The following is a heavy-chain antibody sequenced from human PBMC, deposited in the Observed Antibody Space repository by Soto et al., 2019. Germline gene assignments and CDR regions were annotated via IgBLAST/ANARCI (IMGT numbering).Heavy chain of an antibody. D-gene: IGHD3-3*01. V-gene: IGHV3-23*01. CDR1: GFTFSSYA. Sequence: EVQLLESGGGLVQPGGSLRLSCAASGFTFSSYAMSWVRQAPGKGLEWVSTISGSRGSTYYADSVKGRFTISRDNSKNTLHLQMNSLRAEDKAVYYCAKRWGNRFLEPRDYFDYWGPGTLVTVSS. CDR3: AKRWGNRFLEPRDYFDY. J-gene: IGHJ4*02. CDR2: ISGSRGST.